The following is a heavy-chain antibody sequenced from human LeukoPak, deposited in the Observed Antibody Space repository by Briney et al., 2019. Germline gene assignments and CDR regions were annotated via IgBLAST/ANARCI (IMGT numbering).Heavy chain of an antibody. D-gene: IGHD3-3*01. CDR1: GGSFSGYY. CDR3: ATAIFGVVDY. J-gene: IGHJ4*02. CDR2: INHSGST. Sequence: SETLSLTCAVYGGSFSGYYWSWIRQPPGKGLEWIGEINHSGSTNYNPSLKSRVTISVDTSKNQFSLKLSSVTAADTAVYYCATAIFGVVDYWGQGTLVTVSS. V-gene: IGHV4-34*01.